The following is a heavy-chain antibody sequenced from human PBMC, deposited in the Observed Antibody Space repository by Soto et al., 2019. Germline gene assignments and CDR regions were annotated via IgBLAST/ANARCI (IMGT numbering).Heavy chain of an antibody. D-gene: IGHD3-16*01. V-gene: IGHV3-23*01. CDR3: AKEMGAGWRQFDAFDM. CDR1: GFSFSDYA. J-gene: IGHJ3*02. CDR2: ISGSGGST. Sequence: EVQLLESGGGLAQPGGSLRLSCAASGFSFSDYAINWVRQAPGKGLEWVSGISGSGGSTYYADSVKGRFTISRDNSKNTLYLQMNSLRVEDTAIYYCAKEMGAGWRQFDAFDMWGQGTMVTVSS.